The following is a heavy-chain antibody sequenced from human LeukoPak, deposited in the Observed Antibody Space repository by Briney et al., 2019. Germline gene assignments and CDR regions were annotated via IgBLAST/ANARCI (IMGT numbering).Heavy chain of an antibody. CDR2: IYYSGST. V-gene: IGHV4-39*01. Sequence: SETLSLTCTVSGGSISSSSYYWGWIRQPPGKGLEWIGSIYYSGSTYYNPSLKSRVTISVDTSKNQFSLTVSSVTAADTALYYCAPTYSYTGGGYEYWGQGTLVTVFS. D-gene: IGHD5-18*01. J-gene: IGHJ4*02. CDR1: GGSISSSSYY. CDR3: APTYSYTGGGYEY.